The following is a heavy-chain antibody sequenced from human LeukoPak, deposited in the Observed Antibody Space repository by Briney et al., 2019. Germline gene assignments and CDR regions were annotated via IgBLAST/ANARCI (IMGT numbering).Heavy chain of an antibody. D-gene: IGHD6-13*01. CDR3: ARGGSSWPFDY. J-gene: IGHJ4*02. V-gene: IGHV4-59*01. CDR2: IYYSGGT. CDR1: GGSISSYY. Sequence: SETLSLTCTVSGGSISSYYWSWIRQPPGKGLEWIGHIYYSGGTNYNPSLKSRLTISVDTSKNQLSLKLSSVTAADTAVYYCARGGSSWPFDYWGQGTLVTVSS.